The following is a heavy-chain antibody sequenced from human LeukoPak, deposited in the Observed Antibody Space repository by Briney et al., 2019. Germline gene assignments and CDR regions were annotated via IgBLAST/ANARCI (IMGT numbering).Heavy chain of an antibody. Sequence: SQTLSLTCTVSGGSISSGGYYWSWIRQHPGKGLEWIGYIYYSGSTYYNPSLKSRVTISVDTSKNQFSLKLSSVTAADTAVYYCARTVFLWFGELLGGCFDPWGQGTLVTVSS. V-gene: IGHV4-31*03. CDR3: ARTVFLWFGELLGGCFDP. CDR2: IYYSGST. CDR1: GGSISSGGYY. J-gene: IGHJ5*02. D-gene: IGHD3-10*01.